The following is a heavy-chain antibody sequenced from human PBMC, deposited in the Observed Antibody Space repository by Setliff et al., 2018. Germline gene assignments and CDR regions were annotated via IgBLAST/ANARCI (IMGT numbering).Heavy chain of an antibody. CDR1: GGSISSSSYY. CDR2: IHYNGNL. J-gene: IGHJ3*02. D-gene: IGHD3-10*01. V-gene: IGHV4-39*01. CDR3: ARRPTGPGAPFDI. Sequence: SETLSLTCAVSGGSISSSSYYWGWIRQSPGEGLEWIANIHYNGNLYYNPSLKNRATISMDTSKIQFSLKLISVTAADTALYFRARRPTGPGAPFDIWGHGTMVT.